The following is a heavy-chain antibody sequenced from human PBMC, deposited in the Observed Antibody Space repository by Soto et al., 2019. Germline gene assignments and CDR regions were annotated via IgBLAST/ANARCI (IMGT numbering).Heavy chain of an antibody. Sequence: VQLLESGGGLVQPGGSLRLSCAASGFTFRDYAMNWVRLSPGKGLEGVSDISGNGDSARHADSVKGRYTISRDNSRNTLYLQMNSLRVDDTAVYYCGKERRGSGWSVCNFWGQGTLVTVSS. J-gene: IGHJ4*02. CDR3: GKERRGSGWSVCNF. CDR1: GFTFRDYA. V-gene: IGHV3-23*01. CDR2: ISGNGDSA. D-gene: IGHD6-19*01.